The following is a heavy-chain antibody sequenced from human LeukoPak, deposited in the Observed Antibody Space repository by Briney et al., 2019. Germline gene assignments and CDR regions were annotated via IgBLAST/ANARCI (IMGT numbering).Heavy chain of an antibody. J-gene: IGHJ4*02. Sequence: GGSLRLSCAASGFTFSSHAMHWVRQAPGKGLEWVSVISDSGGSTNYADSVKGRFTISRDNSKNTLYLQMNSLRVEDTAVYYCARGSTNSWYIPFDYWGQGPLVTVSS. CDR1: GFTFSSHA. V-gene: IGHV3-23*01. CDR2: ISDSGGST. D-gene: IGHD6-13*01. CDR3: ARGSTNSWYIPFDY.